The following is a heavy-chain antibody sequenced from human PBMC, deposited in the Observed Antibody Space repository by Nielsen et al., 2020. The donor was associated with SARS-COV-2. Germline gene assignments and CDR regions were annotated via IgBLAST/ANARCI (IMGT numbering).Heavy chain of an antibody. CDR3: ARVGWGKAAALDY. V-gene: IGHV1-18*04. D-gene: IGHD3-16*01. CDR1: GYTFTSND. J-gene: IGHJ4*02. CDR2: ISPSNGNT. Sequence: ASVKVSCKASGYTFTSNDITWVRQAPGQGLEWMGRISPSNGNTKYAQKFQGRVTMTTDTSMNTAYLELSSLRSEDTAVYYCARVGWGKAAALDYWGQGTLVTVSS.